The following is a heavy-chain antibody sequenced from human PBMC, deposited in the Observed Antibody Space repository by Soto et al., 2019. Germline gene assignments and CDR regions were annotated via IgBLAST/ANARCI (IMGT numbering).Heavy chain of an antibody. Sequence: SQTLSLTFVISGDSVSSNSSAWNCISQSPSRGLEWLGRTYYRSKWYNDYAVSVKSRITINPDTSKNQFSLQLNSVTPEDTAVYYCARASIAARHPYYYGMDVRGQGTTVTVSS. V-gene: IGHV6-1*01. CDR1: GDSVSSNSSA. CDR2: TYYRSKWYN. D-gene: IGHD6-6*01. CDR3: ARASIAARHPYYYGMDV. J-gene: IGHJ6*02.